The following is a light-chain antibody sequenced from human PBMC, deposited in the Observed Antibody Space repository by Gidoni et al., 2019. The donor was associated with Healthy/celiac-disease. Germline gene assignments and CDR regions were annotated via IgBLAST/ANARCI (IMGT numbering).Light chain of an antibody. Sequence: EIVLTQSPGTLSLSPGERATLSCRASQSVSSSYFAWYQQKPGQAPRLLIYGASSRVTGIPDRFSGSGSGTDFTLTISRLEPEDFAVYYCQQYGSSPLTFGGGTKVEIK. J-gene: IGKJ4*01. V-gene: IGKV3-20*01. CDR1: QSVSSSY. CDR3: QQYGSSPLT. CDR2: GAS.